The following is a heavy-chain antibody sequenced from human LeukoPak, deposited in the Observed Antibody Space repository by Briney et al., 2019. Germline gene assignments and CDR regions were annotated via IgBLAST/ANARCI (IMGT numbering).Heavy chain of an antibody. CDR1: GGSISSGDYY. J-gene: IGHJ3*02. V-gene: IGHV4-30-4*08. CDR2: IYYSGST. CDR3: ARVSRTCTNGVCSI. D-gene: IGHD2-8*01. Sequence: SQTLSLTCTVSGGSISSGDYYWSWIRQPPGKGLEWIGYIYYSGSTYYNPSLKSRVTISVDTSKNQFSLKLSSVTAADTAVYYCARVSRTCTNGVCSIWGQGTMVTVPS.